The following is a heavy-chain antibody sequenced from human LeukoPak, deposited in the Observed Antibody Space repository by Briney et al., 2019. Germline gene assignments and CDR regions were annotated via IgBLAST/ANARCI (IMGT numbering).Heavy chain of an antibody. CDR1: GFTFSSYS. Sequence: GGSLRLSCAASGFTFSSYSMNWVRQAPGKGLEWVSAISGSGGSTYYADSVKGRFTISRDNSKNTLYLQMNSLRAEDTAVYYCATGDYSNFYPEFDYWGQGTLVTVSS. CDR3: ATGDYSNFYPEFDY. J-gene: IGHJ4*02. CDR2: ISGSGGST. D-gene: IGHD4-11*01. V-gene: IGHV3-23*01.